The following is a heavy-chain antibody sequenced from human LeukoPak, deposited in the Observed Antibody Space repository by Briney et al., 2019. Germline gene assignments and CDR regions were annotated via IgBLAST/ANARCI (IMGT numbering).Heavy chain of an antibody. J-gene: IGHJ3*02. V-gene: IGHV3-21*01. CDR1: GFTFSSYS. Sequence: PGGSLRLSCAASGFTFSSYSMNWVRQAPGKGLEWVSSISSSSSYIYYADSVKGRFTISRDNAKNSLYLQMNSLRAEDTAVYYCAREHSGSYQGAFDIWGQGTMVTVSS. CDR3: AREHSGSYQGAFDI. D-gene: IGHD1-26*01. CDR2: ISSSSSYI.